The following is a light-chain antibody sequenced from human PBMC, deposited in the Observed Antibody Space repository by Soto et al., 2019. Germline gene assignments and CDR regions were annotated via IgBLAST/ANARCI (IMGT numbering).Light chain of an antibody. Sequence: DIQMTQSPSTLSASVGDRVIITCRASQSISSWLAWYQQKPGKAPNLLIYRASTLKSGIPSRFSGSGSGTEFTLTISSLQPDDFATDYCQQYDRASWTFGQGTKVEIK. CDR1: QSISSW. V-gene: IGKV1-5*03. CDR2: RAS. CDR3: QQYDRASWT. J-gene: IGKJ1*01.